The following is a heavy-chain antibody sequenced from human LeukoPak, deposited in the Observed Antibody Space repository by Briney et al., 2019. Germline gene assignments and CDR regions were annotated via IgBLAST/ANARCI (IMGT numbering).Heavy chain of an antibody. V-gene: IGHV1-18*01. CDR2: ISA. J-gene: IGHJ3*02. Sequence: ASVKVSCKASGYTFTSYGISWVRQAPGQGLEWMGWISAYAQKLQGRVTMTTDTSTSTANMELRSLRSDDTAGYYCARRVPSYYGAFYIWGQGKMVTVSS. CDR1: GYTFTSYG. D-gene: IGHD3-10*01. CDR3: ARRVPSYYGAFYI.